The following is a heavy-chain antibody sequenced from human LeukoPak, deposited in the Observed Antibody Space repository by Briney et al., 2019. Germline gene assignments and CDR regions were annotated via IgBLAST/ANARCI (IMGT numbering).Heavy chain of an antibody. J-gene: IGHJ4*02. CDR2: IYTSGST. V-gene: IGHV4-4*07. CDR3: ARDSGMGDYFDY. CDR1: GGSISTYY. Sequence: SETLSLTCTASGGSISTYYWTWIRQPAGKGLEWIGRIYTSGSTNYKPSLKSRVTMSVDTSKNQFSLKLSSVTAADTAIYYCARDSGMGDYFDYWGQGILVSVSS. D-gene: IGHD3-16*01.